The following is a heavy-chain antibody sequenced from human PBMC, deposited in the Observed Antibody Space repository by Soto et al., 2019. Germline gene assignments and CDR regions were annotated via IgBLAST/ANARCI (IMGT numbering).Heavy chain of an antibody. CDR1: GFTFSSYS. CDR3: AGHPERIAEIGWFDP. V-gene: IGHV3-48*01. CDR2: IGRSSSTI. Sequence: GWSLRLSCAASGFTFSSYSMNWVRQAPKKGLEWVSYIGRSSSTIYYVDSGKGGFTIRRDNAKNSLYMQMNSLRAEDTAVYYCAGHPERIAEIGWFDPWGQGTLVTVSS. J-gene: IGHJ5*02. D-gene: IGHD6-13*01.